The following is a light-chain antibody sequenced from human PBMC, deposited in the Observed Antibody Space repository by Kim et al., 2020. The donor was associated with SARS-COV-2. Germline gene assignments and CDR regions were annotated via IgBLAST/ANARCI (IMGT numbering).Light chain of an antibody. CDR1: KLEYKY. CDR2: QDN. V-gene: IGLV3-1*01. Sequence: PGHTANITWSGYKLEYKYVSWYQQKPGQCPVVVIYQDNQRPSGIPERFSGSNSGNTATLTISGTQAMDEADYYCQAWDSSTHNYVFGAGTKVTVL. CDR3: QAWDSSTHNYV. J-gene: IGLJ1*01.